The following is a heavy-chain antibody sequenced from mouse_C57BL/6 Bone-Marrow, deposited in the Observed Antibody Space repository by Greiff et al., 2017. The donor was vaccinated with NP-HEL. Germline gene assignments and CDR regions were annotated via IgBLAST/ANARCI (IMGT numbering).Heavy chain of an antibody. Sequence: VQLQQPGAELVRPGSSVKLSCKASGYTFTSYWMDWVKQRPGQGLEWIGNIYPSDSETHYNQKFKDKATLTVDKSSSTAYMQLSSLTSEDSAVYYCASLYDYDAWFADWGQGTLVTVSA. CDR3: ASLYDYDAWFAD. J-gene: IGHJ3*01. V-gene: IGHV1-61*01. CDR2: IYPSDSET. D-gene: IGHD2-4*01. CDR1: GYTFTSYW.